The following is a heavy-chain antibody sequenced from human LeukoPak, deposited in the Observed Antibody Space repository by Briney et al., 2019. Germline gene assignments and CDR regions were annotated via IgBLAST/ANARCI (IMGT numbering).Heavy chain of an antibody. V-gene: IGHV3-48*02. D-gene: IGHD2-8*01. CDR2: ISSANI. CDR1: GFTLSSYS. J-gene: IGHJ4*02. CDR3: ARDAFNGRPYLGYYFDY. Sequence: GGSLRLSCTASGFTLSSYSMNWVRQAPGKGLEWVPHISSANIFYSDSVQGRFTISRDNAKNSLYLQMNSLRDDDTAVYYCARDAFNGRPYLGYYFDYWGQGNLVTVSS.